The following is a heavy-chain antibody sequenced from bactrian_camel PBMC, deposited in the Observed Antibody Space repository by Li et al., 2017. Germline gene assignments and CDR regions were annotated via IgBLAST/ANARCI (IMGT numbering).Heavy chain of an antibody. D-gene: IGHD4*01. CDR3: AAAKIWVRDRCDIPTILTWVQSGY. V-gene: IGHV3S63*01. CDR2: IDNESSRT. Sequence: HVQLVESGGRSVQAGGSLTLSCSVSGYAYVSYCTGWFRQAPGQEREGVAYIDNESSRTAYADSVKGRFAISKDNAKNTLTLQMNSLKPEDTAMYSCAAAKIWVRDRCDIPTILTWVQSGYWGQGTQVTVS. J-gene: IGHJ6*01. CDR1: GYAYVSYC.